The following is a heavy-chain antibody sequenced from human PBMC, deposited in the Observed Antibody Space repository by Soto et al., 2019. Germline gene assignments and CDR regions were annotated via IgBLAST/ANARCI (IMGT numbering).Heavy chain of an antibody. CDR2: ISAYNGNT. CDR1: GYTFTSYG. CDR3: ARDQGQQLIWLNGDAFDI. J-gene: IGHJ3*02. D-gene: IGHD6-13*01. V-gene: IGHV1-18*01. Sequence: ASVKVSCKASGYTFTSYGISWVRQAPGQGLEWMGWISAYNGNTNYAQKLQGRVTMTTDTSTSTAYMELRSLRSDDTAVYYCARDQGQQLIWLNGDAFDIWGQGTMVTVSS.